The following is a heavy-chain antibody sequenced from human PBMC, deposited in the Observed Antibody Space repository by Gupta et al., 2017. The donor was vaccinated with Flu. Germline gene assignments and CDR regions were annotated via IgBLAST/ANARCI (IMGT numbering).Heavy chain of an antibody. CDR2: INPSGGST. CDR3: ARDPIETGANWFDP. Sequence: QAPGQGLEWVGIINPSGGSTSNAQKFQGRVTMTRDTSTSTVYMELSSLRSEDTAVYYCARDPIETGANWFDPWGQGTLVTVSS. V-gene: IGHV1-46*01. J-gene: IGHJ5*02. D-gene: IGHD1-1*01.